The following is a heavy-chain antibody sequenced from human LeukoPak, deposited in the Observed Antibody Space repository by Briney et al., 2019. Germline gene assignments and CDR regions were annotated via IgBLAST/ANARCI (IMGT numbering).Heavy chain of an antibody. V-gene: IGHV3-74*03. CDR1: GFTFSTYW. J-gene: IGHJ3*02. Sequence: GGSLRLSCAASGFTFSTYWMHWVRQAPGKGLMWVSRIKSDGSRTMYADPVKGRFTISRDNAKNTLYLQMNSLRVEDTAMYFCIRDLGSSGWYDTFDTWGQGTMVTVSS. CDR2: IKSDGSRT. D-gene: IGHD6-19*01. CDR3: IRDLGSSGWYDTFDT.